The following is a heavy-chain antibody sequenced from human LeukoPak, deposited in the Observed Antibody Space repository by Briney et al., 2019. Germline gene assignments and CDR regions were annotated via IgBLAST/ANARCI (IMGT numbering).Heavy chain of an antibody. J-gene: IGHJ4*02. V-gene: IGHV3-30*03. CDR2: ISYDGRNK. CDR1: GFTFSNYG. Sequence: GGSLRLSCAASGFTFSNYGMHWVRQAPGKGLEWVAVISYDGRNKYYADSVKGRFTISRDNSKNTVYLQMNSLRAEDTAVYYCARALYGYCSGGTCYWSYFDYWGQGTLVTVSS. D-gene: IGHD2-15*01. CDR3: ARALYGYCSGGTCYWSYFDY.